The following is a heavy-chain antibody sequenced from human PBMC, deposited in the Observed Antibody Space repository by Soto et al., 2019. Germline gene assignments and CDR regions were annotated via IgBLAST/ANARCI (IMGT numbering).Heavy chain of an antibody. D-gene: IGHD1-26*01. CDR1: GFTFSSYA. CDR2: ISGSGGST. CDR3: SKVGLVELRSGFDY. J-gene: IGHJ4*02. V-gene: IGHV3-23*01. Sequence: GGSLRLSCAASGFTFSSYAMSWVRQAPGKGLEWVSAISGSGGSTYYADSVKGRFTISRDNSKNTLYLQMNSLRAEDTAVYYCSKVGLVELRSGFDYWGQGTLVTVSS.